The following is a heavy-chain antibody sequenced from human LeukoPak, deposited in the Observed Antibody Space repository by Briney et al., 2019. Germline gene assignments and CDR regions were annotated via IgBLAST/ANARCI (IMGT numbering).Heavy chain of an antibody. D-gene: IGHD3-22*01. Sequence: GGSLRLSCTASGFIFRSYSMSWVRQAPGKGLEWVSDISGSGGNTFYADSVKGRFTISRDNSKNTLYLQMNSLRAEDTAVYYCASQGAYDSSDYYWSMIDHWGQGTLVTVSS. CDR2: ISGSGGNT. CDR3: ASQGAYDSSDYYWSMIDH. J-gene: IGHJ4*02. CDR1: GFIFRSYS. V-gene: IGHV3-23*01.